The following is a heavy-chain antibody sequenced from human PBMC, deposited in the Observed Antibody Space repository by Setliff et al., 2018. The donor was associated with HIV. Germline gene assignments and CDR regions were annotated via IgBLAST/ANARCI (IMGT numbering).Heavy chain of an antibody. J-gene: IGHJ4*02. CDR2: ISRSGSYI. CDR3: AKEREYYYDSSGSEY. V-gene: IGHV3-21*01. Sequence: PGGSLRLSCAASGFTFSNNNMNWVRQAPGKGLEWVLSISRSGSYIYYADSVKGRFTLSRDEATKSLFLQLDSLRAEDTAVYYCAKEREYYYDSSGSEYWGQGTLVTVSS. CDR1: GFTFSNNN. D-gene: IGHD3-22*01.